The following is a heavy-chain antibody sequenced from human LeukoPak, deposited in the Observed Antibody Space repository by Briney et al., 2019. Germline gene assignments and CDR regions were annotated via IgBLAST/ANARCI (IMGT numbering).Heavy chain of an antibody. CDR3: ARGTSWYYGMDV. V-gene: IGHV3-74*01. J-gene: IGHJ6*02. Sequence: GGSLRLSCAASGFTFSNAWMHWVRQAPGKGLVWVSRINSDGSSTSYADSVKGRFTISRDNAKNTLYLQMNSLRAEDTAVYYCARGTSWYYGMDVWGQGTTVTVSS. CDR2: INSDGSST. CDR1: GFTFSNAW.